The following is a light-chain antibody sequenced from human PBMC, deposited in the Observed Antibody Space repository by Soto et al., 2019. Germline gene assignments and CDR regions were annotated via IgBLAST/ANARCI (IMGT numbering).Light chain of an antibody. CDR1: ESVSTSY. V-gene: IGKV3-15*01. J-gene: IGKJ1*01. CDR3: QQYNNWWT. Sequence: EIVLTQSPGTLSLSPGERATLSCRASESVSTSYLAWYQQSPGQAPRLLIYGASTRATGIPARFSGSGSGTEFTLTISRLQAGDFAVYYCQQYNNWWTFGQGTKVDIK. CDR2: GAS.